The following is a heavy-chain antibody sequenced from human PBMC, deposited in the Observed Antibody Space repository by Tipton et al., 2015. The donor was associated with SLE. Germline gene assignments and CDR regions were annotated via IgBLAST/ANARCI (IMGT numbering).Heavy chain of an antibody. CDR1: GDSISSTSYY. CDR3: ARARYFDL. J-gene: IGHJ2*01. CDR2: IYYSGST. V-gene: IGHV4-39*07. Sequence: TLSLTCTVSGDSISSTSYYWGWIRQPPGKGLEWIGTIYYSGSTSYNPSLKSQVTISVDTSKNQFSLKLSSVTAADTAVYYCARARYFDLWGRGTLVTVS.